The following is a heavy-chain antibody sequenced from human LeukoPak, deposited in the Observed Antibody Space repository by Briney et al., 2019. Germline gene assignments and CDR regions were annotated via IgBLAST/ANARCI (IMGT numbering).Heavy chain of an antibody. Sequence: SETLSLTCTVSGGSISSYYWSWIRQPPGKGLEWIGYIYYSGSTNYNPSLKSRVTISVDTSKNQFSLKLSSVTAADTAVYYCAREDFTDYYDIYYFDYWGQGTLVTVSS. CDR2: IYYSGST. CDR1: GGSISSYY. D-gene: IGHD3-22*01. V-gene: IGHV4-59*01. J-gene: IGHJ4*02. CDR3: AREDFTDYYDIYYFDY.